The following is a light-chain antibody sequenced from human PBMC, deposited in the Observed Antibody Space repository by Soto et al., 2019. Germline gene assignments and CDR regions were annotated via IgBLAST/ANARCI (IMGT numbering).Light chain of an antibody. CDR1: SSDIGNYHL. V-gene: IGLV2-23*02. CDR2: EVN. Sequence: QSALTQPASVSGSPGQSITISCAGTSSDIGNYHLVSWYQQHSGKAPKLIICEVNKRPSGISDRFSGSKSGNTASLTISGLQAEDEADYYCCSYAGTVAYVFGSGTKLTVL. CDR3: CSYAGTVAYV. J-gene: IGLJ1*01.